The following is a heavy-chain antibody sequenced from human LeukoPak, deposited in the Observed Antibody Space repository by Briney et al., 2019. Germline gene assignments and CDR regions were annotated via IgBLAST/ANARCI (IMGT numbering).Heavy chain of an antibody. J-gene: IGHJ3*02. D-gene: IGHD3-10*01. V-gene: IGHV4-31*03. CDR3: ARDWKAEDYYGSGNHAFDI. CDR2: IYYSGST. CDR1: GGSISRGGYY. Sequence: SETLSLTCTVSGGSISRGGYYWSWIRQHPGKGLEWIGYIYYSGSTYYNPSLKSRLTISVDTSKNQFSLKLSSVTAADTAVHYCARDWKAEDYYGSGNHAFDIWGQGTIVTVSS.